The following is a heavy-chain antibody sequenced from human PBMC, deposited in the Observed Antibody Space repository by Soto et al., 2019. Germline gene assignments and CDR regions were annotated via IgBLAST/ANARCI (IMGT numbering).Heavy chain of an antibody. V-gene: IGHV1-3*01. J-gene: IGHJ4*02. CDR1: GYTFTSYA. CDR3: ARDKGRSPLDY. D-gene: IGHD2-15*01. Sequence: ASVKVSCKASGYTFTSYAMHWVRQAPGQRLEWMGWINAGNGNTKYSQNFQGRVTITRDTSASTAYMELNSLRAEDTAVYYCARDKGRSPLDYWGQGTLVTVSS. CDR2: INAGNGNT.